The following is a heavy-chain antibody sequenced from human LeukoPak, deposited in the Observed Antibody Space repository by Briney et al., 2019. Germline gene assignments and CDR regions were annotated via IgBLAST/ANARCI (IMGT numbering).Heavy chain of an antibody. Sequence: PSETLSLTCAVYGGSLSGYYWSWIRQSPGKGLEWIGKINHSGSSNYNPSFKSRVTTSVDTSKNQFSLKLTSVTAAGTAVYYCARGKSSPHAFDIWGQGTMVTVSS. V-gene: IGHV4-34*01. J-gene: IGHJ3*02. CDR1: GGSLSGYY. CDR3: ARGKSSPHAFDI. CDR2: INHSGSS.